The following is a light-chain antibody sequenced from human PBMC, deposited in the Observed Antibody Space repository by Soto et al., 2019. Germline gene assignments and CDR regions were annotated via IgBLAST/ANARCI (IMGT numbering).Light chain of an antibody. CDR3: QQYGRSPVT. Sequence: EIVVTQSPGTLSLSPGERATLSCRASQTVIGSHLAWYQHKPGQAPRLLIYGASSRATGIPDRLSGSGSGTDFTLTISRLEPEDFAAYFCQQYGRSPVTFGQGTKLEIK. CDR1: QTVIGSH. CDR2: GAS. J-gene: IGKJ2*01. V-gene: IGKV3-20*01.